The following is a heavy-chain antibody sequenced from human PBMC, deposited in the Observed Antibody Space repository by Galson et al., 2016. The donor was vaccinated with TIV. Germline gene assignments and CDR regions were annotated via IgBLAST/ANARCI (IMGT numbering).Heavy chain of an antibody. Sequence: SVKVSCKASGYTFTSYNMRWVRQAPGQGPEWMGIINPSGGNTEYAQKFQGRVTMTRDTSTSTVYMELNSLRSEDTAVYYCARDGLYCSGGSCYTDWYFDLWGRGTLVTVSS. CDR2: INPSGGNT. J-gene: IGHJ2*01. CDR3: ARDGLYCSGGSCYTDWYFDL. CDR1: GYTFTSYN. D-gene: IGHD2-15*01. V-gene: IGHV1-46*01.